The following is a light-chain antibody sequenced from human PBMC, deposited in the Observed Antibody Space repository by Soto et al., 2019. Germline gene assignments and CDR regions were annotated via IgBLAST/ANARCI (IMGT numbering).Light chain of an antibody. Sequence: QSVLTQSPSVSGTPGQRVTISCSGSSSNIGSDTVKWYQQLPGTAPKLLIYSNNQRPSGVPDRFSGSKSGTSASLAISRLQSDDEADYYCAVWDDSLNGWVFGGGTKLTVL. J-gene: IGLJ3*02. V-gene: IGLV1-44*01. CDR3: AVWDDSLNGWV. CDR1: SSNIGSDT. CDR2: SNN.